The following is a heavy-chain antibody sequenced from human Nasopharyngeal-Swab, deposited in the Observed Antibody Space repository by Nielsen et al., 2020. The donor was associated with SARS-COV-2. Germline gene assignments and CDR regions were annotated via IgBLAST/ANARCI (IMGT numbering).Heavy chain of an antibody. D-gene: IGHD1-26*01. CDR2: FDPEDGET. CDR1: GYTITDLS. CDR3: ATDLGVRSSGDNDY. J-gene: IGHJ4*02. Sequence: ASVKVSCKVSGYTITDLSMHWVRQAPGKGLEWMGGFDPEDGETIYAQKFQGRVTLTEDTSTDTAYMELSSLRSEDTAVYYCATDLGVRSSGDNDYWGQGTLVTVSS. V-gene: IGHV1-24*01.